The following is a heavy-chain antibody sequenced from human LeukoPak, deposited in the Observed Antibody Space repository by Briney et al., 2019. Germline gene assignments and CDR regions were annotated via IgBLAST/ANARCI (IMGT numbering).Heavy chain of an antibody. D-gene: IGHD1-26*01. J-gene: IGHJ6*02. CDR3: AGAVSSYYYGMDV. V-gene: IGHV3-23*01. CDR2: ISGSGDST. Sequence: PGGSLRLSCAASGFTFSTYAVNWVRQAPGKGLEWVSTISGSGDSTYYADSVKGRFTISRDNSRNTLYLQMNSLRAEDTAVFYCAGAVSSYYYGMDVWGQGTTVTVSS. CDR1: GFTFSTYA.